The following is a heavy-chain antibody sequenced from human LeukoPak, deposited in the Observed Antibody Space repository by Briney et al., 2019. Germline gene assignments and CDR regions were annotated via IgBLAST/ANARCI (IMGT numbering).Heavy chain of an antibody. CDR3: AELGITMIGGV. D-gene: IGHD3-10*02. Sequence: GGSLRLSCAASGFTFSSYSMNWVRQAPGKGLEWVSYISSSGSTIYYADSVKGRFTISRDNAKNSLYLHMNSLRAEDTAVYYCAELGITMIGGVWGKGTTVTISS. CDR1: GFTFSSYS. V-gene: IGHV3-48*04. J-gene: IGHJ6*04. CDR2: ISSSGSTI.